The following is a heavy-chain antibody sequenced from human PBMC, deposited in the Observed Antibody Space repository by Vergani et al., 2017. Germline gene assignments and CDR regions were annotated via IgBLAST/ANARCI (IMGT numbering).Heavy chain of an antibody. V-gene: IGHV3-30*03. Sequence: QVQLVESGGGVVQPGRSLRLSCAASGFTFSSYGMHWVRQAPGKGLEWVAVISYDGSNKYYADSVKGRFTISRDNSKNTLYLQMNSLRAADTAVYYCASRSGSYFRDGHFDYWGQGTLVTVSS. J-gene: IGHJ4*02. D-gene: IGHD1-26*01. CDR2: ISYDGSNK. CDR3: ASRSGSYFRDGHFDY. CDR1: GFTFSSYG.